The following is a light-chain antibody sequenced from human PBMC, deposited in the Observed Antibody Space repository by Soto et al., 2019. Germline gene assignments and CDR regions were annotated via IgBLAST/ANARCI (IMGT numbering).Light chain of an antibody. V-gene: IGLV2-8*01. Sequence: QSVLTXPPSGSGSPGQSVTISCTGTSSDVGGYNYVSWYQQHPGKAPKLMIYEVSERPSGVPDRFSGSKSSNTASLTVSGLQAEDEADYCCSSYAGSNNFVFGTGTKVTVL. CDR3: SSYAGSNNFV. CDR2: EVS. J-gene: IGLJ1*01. CDR1: SSDVGGYNY.